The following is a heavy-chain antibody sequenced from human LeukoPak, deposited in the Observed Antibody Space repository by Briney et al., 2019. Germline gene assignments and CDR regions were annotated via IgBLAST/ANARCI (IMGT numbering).Heavy chain of an antibody. D-gene: IGHD3-22*01. J-gene: IGHJ4*02. V-gene: IGHV3-23*01. Sequence: GGSLRLSCAASGFTFSSYAMSWVRQAPGKGLEWVSAISGSGGSTYYADSVKGRFTISRDNSKNTLYLQMDSLRAEDTAVYYCAKAITMSREVQPFDYWGQGTLVTVSS. CDR1: GFTFSSYA. CDR3: AKAITMSREVQPFDY. CDR2: ISGSGGST.